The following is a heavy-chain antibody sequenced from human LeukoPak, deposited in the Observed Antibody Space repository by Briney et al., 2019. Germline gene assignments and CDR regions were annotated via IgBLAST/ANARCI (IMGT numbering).Heavy chain of an antibody. V-gene: IGHV4-59*02. CDR1: GGSVSSYY. CDR2: IYYSGST. CDR3: ARGEDYYDQWYFDY. D-gene: IGHD3-22*01. Sequence: PSETLSLTCTVSGGSVSSYYWSWIRQPPGKGLEWIAYIYYSGSTKYNPSLKSRVTISVDTSKNQFSLKLSSVTAADTAVCYCARGEDYYDQWYFDYWGQGTLVTVSS. J-gene: IGHJ4*02.